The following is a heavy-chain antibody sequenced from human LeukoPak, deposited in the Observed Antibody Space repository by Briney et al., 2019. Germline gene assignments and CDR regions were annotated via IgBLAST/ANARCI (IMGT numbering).Heavy chain of an antibody. D-gene: IGHD2-15*01. J-gene: IGHJ4*02. CDR3: AKGFCSGGNCYFFDS. V-gene: IGHV3-30*02. Sequence: GGSLRLSCAASGFTFSSYNMNWVRQAPGKGLEWVAFIRYDGSNKYYADSVKGRFTISRDNSKNTLYLEMNSLRAEDTAVYYCAKGFCSGGNCYFFDSWGQGTVVTVSS. CDR1: GFTFSSYN. CDR2: IRYDGSNK.